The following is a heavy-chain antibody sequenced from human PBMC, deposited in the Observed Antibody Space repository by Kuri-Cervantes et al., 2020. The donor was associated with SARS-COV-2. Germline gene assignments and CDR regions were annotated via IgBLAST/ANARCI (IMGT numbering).Heavy chain of an antibody. V-gene: IGHV1-8*01. Sequence: ASVNVSRKASGYTFTSYELNLVRQATGQGLEWMGLMNPNSGNTGYAQKFQGRVTITTDKSTSTDYMELSSLRSEDTAVYYCSRESYYYDSSGYYFHRVFDIWGQGTMVTVSS. D-gene: IGHD3-22*01. J-gene: IGHJ3*02. CDR3: SRESYYYDSSGYYFHRVFDI. CDR2: MNPNSGNT. CDR1: GYTFTSYE.